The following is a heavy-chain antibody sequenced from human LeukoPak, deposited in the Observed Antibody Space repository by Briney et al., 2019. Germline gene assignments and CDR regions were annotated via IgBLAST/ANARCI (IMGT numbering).Heavy chain of an antibody. CDR2: INPSGDGT. CDR1: GYSLTSYF. Sequence: ASVKVSYKASGYSLTSYFMHWVRQAPGQGLEWVGVINPSGDGTSYTQKFQGRVTMTRDMSTSTVFMELTSLRSEDTAVYFCARGPPATGYYDYWGQGTLVTVSS. J-gene: IGHJ4*02. D-gene: IGHD3-9*01. V-gene: IGHV1-46*01. CDR3: ARGPPATGYYDY.